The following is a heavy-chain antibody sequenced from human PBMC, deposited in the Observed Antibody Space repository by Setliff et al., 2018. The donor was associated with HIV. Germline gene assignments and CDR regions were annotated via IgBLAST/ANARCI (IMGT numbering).Heavy chain of an antibody. V-gene: IGHV4-34*01. CDR1: GTSFSDYY. J-gene: IGHJ5*02. Sequence: SETLSLTCAVYGTSFSDYYWTWIRQPPGKGLEWIGEVDHSGTTNYNTSLKSRVTISGDTSKKQFSLKLSSVTAADTAVYYCARDRRSIFGVDTKNWFDPWGQGTLVTVSS. D-gene: IGHD3-3*01. CDR2: VDHSGTT. CDR3: ARDRRSIFGVDTKNWFDP.